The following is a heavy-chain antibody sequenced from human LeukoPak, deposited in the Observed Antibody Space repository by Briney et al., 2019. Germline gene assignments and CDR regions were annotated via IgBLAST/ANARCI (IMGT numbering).Heavy chain of an antibody. J-gene: IGHJ5*02. Sequence: SETLSLTCTVSGGSISSSSYYWGWIRQPPGKGLEWIGSIYYSGSTNYNPSLKSRVTISVDTSRNQFSLKLSSVTAADTAVYYCARASTTNWFDPWGQGTLVTVSS. V-gene: IGHV4-39*07. CDR3: ARASTTNWFDP. D-gene: IGHD2/OR15-2a*01. CDR1: GGSISSSSYY. CDR2: IYYSGST.